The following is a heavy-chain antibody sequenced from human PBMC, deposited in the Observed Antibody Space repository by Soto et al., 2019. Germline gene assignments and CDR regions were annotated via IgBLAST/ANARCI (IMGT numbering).Heavy chain of an antibody. J-gene: IGHJ3*02. CDR1: GFTFSSYS. Sequence: PGGSLRLSCAASGFTFSSYSMNWVRQAPGKGLEWVSYISSSSSTIYYADSVKGRFTISRDNAKNSLYLQMNSLRDEDTAVYYCARDYGGSYYYDSSGYDDAFDIWGQGTMVTVSS. D-gene: IGHD3-22*01. V-gene: IGHV3-48*02. CDR3: ARDYGGSYYYDSSGYDDAFDI. CDR2: ISSSSSTI.